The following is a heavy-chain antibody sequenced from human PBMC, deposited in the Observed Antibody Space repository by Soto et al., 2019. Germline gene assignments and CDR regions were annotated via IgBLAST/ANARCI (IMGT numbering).Heavy chain of an antibody. Sequence: PXGTLCLSCAVSGGSISSSNGWSGVRQPPGKGLEWIGEIYHSGSTNYNPSLKSRVTISVDKSKNQFSLKLSSVTAADTAVYYCARDFGDSSGLDYFDYWGQGTLVTVSS. CDR3: ARDFGDSSGLDYFDY. J-gene: IGHJ4*02. D-gene: IGHD6-19*01. V-gene: IGHV4-4*02. CDR2: IYHSGST. CDR1: GGSISSSNG.